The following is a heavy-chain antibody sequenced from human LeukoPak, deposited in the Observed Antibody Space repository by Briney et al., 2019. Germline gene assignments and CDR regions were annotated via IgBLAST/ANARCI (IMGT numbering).Heavy chain of an antibody. CDR1: GGTFSSYA. V-gene: IGHV1-69*05. CDR2: IIPIFATA. CDR3: AREDYYYYGMDV. Sequence: ASVKVSCKASGGTFSSYAISWVRQAPGQGLEWMGGIIPIFATANYAQKFQGRVTMTRDTSTSTVYMELSSLRSEDTAVYYCAREDYYYYGMDVWGQGTTVTVSS. J-gene: IGHJ6*02.